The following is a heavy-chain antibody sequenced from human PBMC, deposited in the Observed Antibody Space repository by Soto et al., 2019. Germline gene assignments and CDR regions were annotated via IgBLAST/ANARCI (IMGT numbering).Heavy chain of an antibody. Sequence: GGSLRLSCAAYGFTFTSFGMSWVRQARGKGLEWVSGITLSGDSTYYADSVKGRFTISRDNSKNTLFLQLNSLRAEDTAVYYCVRNLGFFDYWSQGTLVTVSS. CDR2: ITLSGDST. CDR1: GFTFTSFG. D-gene: IGHD3-10*01. CDR3: VRNLGFFDY. V-gene: IGHV3-23*01. J-gene: IGHJ4*02.